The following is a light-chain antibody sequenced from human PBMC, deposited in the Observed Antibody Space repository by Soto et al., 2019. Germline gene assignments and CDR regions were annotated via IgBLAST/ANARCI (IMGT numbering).Light chain of an antibody. CDR1: QSISRH. CDR2: GAS. V-gene: IGKV1-39*01. Sequence: DIHMTQSPSSLSPSVGDRVTLTFRASQSISRHLNWYQQKPGRAPRLLIYGASNLQSGVPSRFSGSGSGTDFTLTISSLQSEDFASYFCQHTFNSPPWRFGQGTKVDIK. J-gene: IGKJ1*01. CDR3: QHTFNSPPWR.